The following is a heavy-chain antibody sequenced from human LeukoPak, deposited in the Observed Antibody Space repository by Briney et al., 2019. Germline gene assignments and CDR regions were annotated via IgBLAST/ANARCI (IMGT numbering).Heavy chain of an antibody. CDR2: IKQDESEE. CDR3: ARVDYDYVWGRPGLYYFDY. D-gene: IGHD3-16*01. V-gene: IGHV3-7*01. CDR1: GFTFSTYW. J-gene: IGHJ4*02. Sequence: GGSLRLSCAASGFTFSTYWMSWVRQAPGKGLEWVANIKQDESEEYYVDSVKGRFTISRDNAKNSLFLQMNSLRAEDTAVYYCARVDYDYVWGRPGLYYFDYWGQGTLVTVSS.